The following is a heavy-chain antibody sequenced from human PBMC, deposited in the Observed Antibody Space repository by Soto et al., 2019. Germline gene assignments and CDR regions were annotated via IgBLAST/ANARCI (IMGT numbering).Heavy chain of an antibody. CDR2: INHSGST. D-gene: IGHD5-12*01. V-gene: IGHV4-34*01. CDR1: GGSFSGYY. CDR3: AREWLRSTLDY. Sequence: SETLSLTCAVYGGSFSGYYWSWIRQPPGKGLEWIGEINHSGSTNYNPSLKSRVTISVDTSKNQFSLKLSSVTAADTAVYYCAREWLRSTLDYWGQGTLVTVSS. J-gene: IGHJ4*02.